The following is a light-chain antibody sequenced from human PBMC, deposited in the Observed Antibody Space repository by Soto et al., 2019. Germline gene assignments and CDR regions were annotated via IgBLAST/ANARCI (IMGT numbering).Light chain of an antibody. CDR3: QQYGSSPTT. Sequence: VLTQSPATLSLSPGERATLSCRASENVRTFVDWYQQKPGQAPRLLIYGASNRATDIPARFSGSGSGTDFTLTISNLEPEDSAVYHCQQYGSSPTTFGQGTKVEIK. CDR1: ENVRTF. V-gene: IGKV3-11*01. CDR2: GAS. J-gene: IGKJ1*01.